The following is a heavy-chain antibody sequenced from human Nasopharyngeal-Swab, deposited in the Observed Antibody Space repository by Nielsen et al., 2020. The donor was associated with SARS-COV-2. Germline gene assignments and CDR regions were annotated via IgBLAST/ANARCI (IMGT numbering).Heavy chain of an antibody. V-gene: IGHV1-18*01. CDR1: GYTFTSYG. J-gene: IGHJ4*02. CDR2: ISAYNGNT. Sequence: ASVKVSCKASGYTFTSYGISWVRQAPGQGLEWMGWISAYNGNTNYAQKLQGRVTMTTDTSTSTAYMGLRSLRSDDTAVYYCARDQVRDKTNDYWGQGTLVTVSS. CDR3: ARDQVRDKTNDY. D-gene: IGHD3-10*01.